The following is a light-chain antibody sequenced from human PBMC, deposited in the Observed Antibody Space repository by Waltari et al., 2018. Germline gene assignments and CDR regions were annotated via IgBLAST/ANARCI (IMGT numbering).Light chain of an antibody. CDR2: AVS. Sequence: DIQMTQSPSSLYASVGDRVTTTCRASQSSSPYLNWYQQKPGKAPKRLIYAVSSLQSGVPSSFSGSGSGTDFTLTISSLQPEDFATYYCQQSYSTPYTFGQGTKLEIK. V-gene: IGKV1-39*01. CDR1: QSSSPY. J-gene: IGKJ2*01. CDR3: QQSYSTPYT.